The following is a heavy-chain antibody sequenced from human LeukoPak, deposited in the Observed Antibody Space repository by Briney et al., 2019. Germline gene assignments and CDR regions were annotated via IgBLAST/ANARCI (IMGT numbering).Heavy chain of an antibody. D-gene: IGHD3-9*01. Sequence: SETLSLTCAVYGGSFSGYYWSWIRQPPGKGLEWIGEINHSGSTNYNPSLKSRVTISVDTSKNQFSLKLSSETAADTAVYYCARGRLSSTGYYYHYYMDVWGKGTTVTVSS. CDR2: INHSGST. J-gene: IGHJ6*03. CDR1: GGSFSGYY. CDR3: ARGRLSSTGYYYHYYMDV. V-gene: IGHV4-34*01.